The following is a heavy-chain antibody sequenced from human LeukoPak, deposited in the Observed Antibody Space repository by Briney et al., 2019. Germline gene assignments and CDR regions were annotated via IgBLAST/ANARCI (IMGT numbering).Heavy chain of an antibody. CDR2: IYYSGNT. CDR3: ARDPRSYYIDY. V-gene: IGHV4-30-4*01. D-gene: IGHD3-16*02. CDR1: GGSISSGDYY. J-gene: IGHJ4*02. Sequence: SQTLSLTCAVSGGSISSGDYYWSWLRQPPGKGLEWIVYIYYSGNTYYNPSLKSRVTTSVDTTKNQFSLKLSSVTAADTAVYYCARDPRSYYIDYWGQGTLVTVSS.